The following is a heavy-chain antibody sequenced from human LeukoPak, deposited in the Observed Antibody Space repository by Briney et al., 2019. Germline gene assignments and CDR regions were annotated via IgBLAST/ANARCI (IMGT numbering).Heavy chain of an antibody. Sequence: PTGGSLRLXCAASGFTCDDYGMSWVRRAPGKGLESVSGINWNGGSTGYADSVKGRFTISRDNAKNSLYLQMNSLRAEDTALYYCARVGVVAATGYYYYMDVWGKGTTVTVSS. CDR3: ARVGVVAATGYYYYMDV. V-gene: IGHV3-20*04. J-gene: IGHJ6*03. D-gene: IGHD2-15*01. CDR2: INWNGGST. CDR1: GFTCDDYG.